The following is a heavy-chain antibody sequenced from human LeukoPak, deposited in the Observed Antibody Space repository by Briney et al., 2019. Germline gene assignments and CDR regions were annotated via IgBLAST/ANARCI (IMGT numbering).Heavy chain of an antibody. CDR1: GGSISSYY. Sequence: PSETLSLTCTVSGGSISSYYWSWIRQPPGKGLEWIGYIYYSGSTNYNPSLESRVTISVDTSKNQFSLKLSSVTAADTAVYYCARDRVTHDAFDIWGQGTMVTVSS. CDR2: IYYSGST. J-gene: IGHJ3*02. CDR3: ARDRVTHDAFDI. D-gene: IGHD4-23*01. V-gene: IGHV4-59*01.